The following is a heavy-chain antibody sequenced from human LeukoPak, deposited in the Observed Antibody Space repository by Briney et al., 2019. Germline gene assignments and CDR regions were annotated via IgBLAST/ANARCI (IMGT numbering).Heavy chain of an antibody. V-gene: IGHV4-31*03. CDR1: GGSISSGGYY. D-gene: IGHD4-11*01. J-gene: IGHJ4*02. CDR3: ARVQAYSTVFDY. CDR2: IYYSGST. Sequence: PSETLSLTCTVSGGSISSGGYYWSWIRQHPGKGLEWIGYIYYSGSTYYNPSLKSRVTISVDTSKNQFSLKLSSVTAADTAVYYCARVQAYSTVFDYWGQGTLVTVSS.